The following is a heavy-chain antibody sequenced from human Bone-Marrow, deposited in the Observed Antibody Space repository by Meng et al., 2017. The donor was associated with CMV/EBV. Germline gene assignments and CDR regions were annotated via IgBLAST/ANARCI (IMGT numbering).Heavy chain of an antibody. CDR1: GYTFTSYG. D-gene: IGHD3-10*01. J-gene: IGHJ4*02. CDR2: ISAYNGNT. V-gene: IGHV1-18*01. Sequence: ASVKVSCKASGYTFTSYGISWVRQAPGQGLEWMGWISAYNGNTNYAQKLQGRVTMTRDTSTSTVYMELSSLRSEDTAVYYCARDWFGDGSGSPPLYYFDYWGQGTLVTVSS. CDR3: ARDWFGDGSGSPPLYYFDY.